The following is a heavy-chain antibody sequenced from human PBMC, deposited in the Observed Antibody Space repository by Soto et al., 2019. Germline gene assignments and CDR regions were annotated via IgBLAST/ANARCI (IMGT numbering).Heavy chain of an antibody. CDR3: ATVDRLSGSYTGVGVYYGMDV. D-gene: IGHD1-26*01. V-gene: IGHV1-24*01. J-gene: IGHJ6*02. Sequence: ASVKVSCKVSGYTLTELSMHWVRQAPGKGLEWMGGFDPEDGETIYAQKFQGRVTMTEDTSTDTAYMELSSLRSEDTAVYYCATVDRLSGSYTGVGVYYGMDVWGQGTRSPSP. CDR2: FDPEDGET. CDR1: GYTLTELS.